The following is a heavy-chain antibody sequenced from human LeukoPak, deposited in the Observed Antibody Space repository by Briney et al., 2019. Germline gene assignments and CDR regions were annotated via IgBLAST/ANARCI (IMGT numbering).Heavy chain of an antibody. CDR2: ISYDGSNK. V-gene: IGHV3-30-3*01. CDR1: GFTFSSYA. J-gene: IGHJ4*02. Sequence: SGGSLRLSCAASGFTFSSYAMHWVRQAPGKGLEWVAVISYDGSNKQYADSVKGRFTISRDNSKNTLYLQMNSLRAEDTAVYYCAKDAPDIITMRLVVIPGMYWGQGTLVTVSS. D-gene: IGHD3-22*01. CDR3: AKDAPDIITMRLVVIPGMY.